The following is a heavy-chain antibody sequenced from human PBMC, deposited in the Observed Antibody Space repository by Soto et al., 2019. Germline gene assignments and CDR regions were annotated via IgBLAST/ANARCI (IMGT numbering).Heavy chain of an antibody. V-gene: IGHV1-3*01. CDR2: INAGNGNT. CDR1: GYTFASYA. D-gene: IGHD2-21*02. CDR3: ARKGRIRVTFNNYSGRDV. J-gene: IGHJ6*02. Sequence: ASVKVSCKASGYTFASYARQWVRQAHGQRLEWMGWINAGNGNTKYSQKFQGRVTITRDTSASTAYMELSSLRSEDTAGYYCARKGRIRVTFNNYSGRDVGGQGTAVPVSS.